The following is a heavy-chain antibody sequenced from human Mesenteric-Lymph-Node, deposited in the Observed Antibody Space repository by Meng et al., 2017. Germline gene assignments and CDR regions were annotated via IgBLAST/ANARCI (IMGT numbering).Heavy chain of an antibody. CDR2: IIPILGLA. V-gene: IGHV1-69*04. J-gene: IGHJ4*02. D-gene: IGHD5-24*01. Sequence: SVKVSCKASGYTFSSYHMHWVRQAPGQGLEWMGRIIPILGLANNAQNFQGRVTITTDESTSTAYMELSSLRSEDTAVYYCARAWGRDGYSPRNWGQGTLVTVSS. CDR1: GYTFSSYH. CDR3: ARAWGRDGYSPRN.